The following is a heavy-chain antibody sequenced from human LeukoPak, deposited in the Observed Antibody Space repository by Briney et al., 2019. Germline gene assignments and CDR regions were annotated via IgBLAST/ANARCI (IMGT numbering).Heavy chain of an antibody. CDR3: ARDIYSSGWYIRPDAFDI. J-gene: IGHJ3*02. D-gene: IGHD6-19*01. Sequence: GASVTVSCKASGYTFSNYYLHWVRQAPGQGLEWMGGIIPIFGTANYARKFQGRVTITADKSTSTAYMELSSLRSEDTAVYYCARDIYSSGWYIRPDAFDIWGQGTMVTVSS. CDR2: IIPIFGTA. CDR1: GYTFSNYY. V-gene: IGHV1-69*06.